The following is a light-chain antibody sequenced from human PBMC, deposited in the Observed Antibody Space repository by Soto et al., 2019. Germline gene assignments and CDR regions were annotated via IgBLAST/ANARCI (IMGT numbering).Light chain of an antibody. V-gene: IGKV3-20*01. CDR3: QQYESSWT. J-gene: IGKJ1*01. CDR2: GAS. Sequence: EIVLTQSPGTLSLSPGEGATLSCRASQSISSTFLAWYQHKPGQAPRVPIYGASRRAAGIPDRFSGSGSGTDFTLTISRLEPEDFAVYYCQQYESSWTFGQGTKVEVK. CDR1: QSISSTF.